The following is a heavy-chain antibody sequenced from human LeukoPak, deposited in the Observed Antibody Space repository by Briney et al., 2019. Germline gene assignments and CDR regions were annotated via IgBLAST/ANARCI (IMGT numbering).Heavy chain of an antibody. D-gene: IGHD1-26*01. J-gene: IGHJ3*02. CDR2: INHSGST. CDR3: ARGLSGSYFQVDAFDI. Sequence: SETLSLTCAVYGGSFSGYYWSWIRQPPGKGLEWIGEINHSGSTNYSPSLKSRVTISVDTSKNQFSLKLSSVTAADTAVYYCARGLSGSYFQVDAFDIWGQGTMVTVSS. CDR1: GGSFSGYY. V-gene: IGHV4-34*01.